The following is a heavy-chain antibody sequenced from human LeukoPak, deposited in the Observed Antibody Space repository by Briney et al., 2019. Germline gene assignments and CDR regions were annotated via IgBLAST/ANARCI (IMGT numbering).Heavy chain of an antibody. CDR3: ARTSGSYRHFGY. CDR2: IYYSGST. V-gene: IGHV4-39*01. J-gene: IGHJ4*02. CDR1: GGSISSSSYY. D-gene: IGHD1-26*01. Sequence: SETLSLTCTVSGGSISSSSYYWGWIRQPPGKGLDWIGSIYYSGSTYYNPSLKSRVTISVDTSKNQFPLKLSSVTAADTAVYYCARTSGSYRHFGYWGQGTLVTVSS.